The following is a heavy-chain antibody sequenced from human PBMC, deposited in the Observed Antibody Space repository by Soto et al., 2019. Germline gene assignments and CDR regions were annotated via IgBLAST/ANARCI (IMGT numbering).Heavy chain of an antibody. D-gene: IGHD3-9*01. V-gene: IGHV1-69*12. J-gene: IGHJ6*02. CDR2: IIPSFGTA. CDR1: GGTFSSYA. Sequence: QVQLVQSGAEVKKPGSSVKVSCKASGGTFSSYAISWVRQSPGQGLEWMGGIIPSFGTANYAQKFQGRVTINADESTSTAYMELSSLRSEDTAVYYCAKTARPFEYYGMDVWGQGTTVTVSS. CDR3: AKTARPFEYYGMDV.